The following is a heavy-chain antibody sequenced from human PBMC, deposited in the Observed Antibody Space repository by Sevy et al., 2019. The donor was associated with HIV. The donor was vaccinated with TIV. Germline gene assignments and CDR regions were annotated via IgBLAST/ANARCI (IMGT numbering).Heavy chain of an antibody. CDR2: VCHSGST. D-gene: IGHD3-10*01. V-gene: IGHV4-38-2*01. Sequence: SETLSLTCAVSGYSITSGYLWGWIRQPPGKGLEGIGIVCHSGSTYYNPSLNSRVIISVDTSKNQFSLKLNSLTAADTAVYYCARHSHGSGTYYVPFDSWGQGTLVTVSS. J-gene: IGHJ4*02. CDR3: ARHSHGSGTYYVPFDS. CDR1: GYSITSGYL.